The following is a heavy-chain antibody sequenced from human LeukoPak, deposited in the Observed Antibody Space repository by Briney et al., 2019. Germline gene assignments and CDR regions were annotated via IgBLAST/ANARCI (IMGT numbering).Heavy chain of an antibody. J-gene: IGHJ3*02. CDR1: GGSFSGYF. CDR2: INHSGST. V-gene: IGHV4-34*01. D-gene: IGHD6-19*01. CDR3: AFRIAVAGYAFDI. Sequence: SETLSLTCAVYGGSFSGYFWSWIRQPPGKGLEWIGEINHSGSTNYNPSLKSRVTISVDTSKNQFSLKLSSVTAADTAVYYCAFRIAVAGYAFDIWGQGTTVTVSS.